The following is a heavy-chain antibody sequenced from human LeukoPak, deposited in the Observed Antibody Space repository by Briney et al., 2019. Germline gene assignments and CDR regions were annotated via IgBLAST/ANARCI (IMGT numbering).Heavy chain of an antibody. V-gene: IGHV3-11*04. Sequence: KPGGSLRLSCAASGFTFSDYYMSWIRQAPGKGLEWVSYISSSGSTIYYADSVKGRFTISRDNAKNSLYLQMNSLRAEDTAVYYCARDHSSGWYTTQYTDVWGKGTTVTVSS. D-gene: IGHD6-19*01. CDR3: ARDHSSGWYTTQYTDV. CDR1: GFTFSDYY. J-gene: IGHJ6*03. CDR2: ISSSGSTI.